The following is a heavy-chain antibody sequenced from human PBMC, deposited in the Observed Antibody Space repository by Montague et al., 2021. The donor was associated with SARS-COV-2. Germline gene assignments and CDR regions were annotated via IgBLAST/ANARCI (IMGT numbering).Heavy chain of an antibody. V-gene: IGHV4-59*01. CDR3: ARVHYYTGYVDS. Sequence: SETLSLTCTVSGGSMRDYYWSWIRQPPGEGLEWIGHIYYSGSTDXXPSLNSRATLSLDTSKNQFSLNLRSVTAADTAFYYCARVHYYTGYVDSWGQGTLVSVSS. D-gene: IGHD3-22*01. CDR2: IYYSGST. CDR1: GGSMRDYY. J-gene: IGHJ4*02.